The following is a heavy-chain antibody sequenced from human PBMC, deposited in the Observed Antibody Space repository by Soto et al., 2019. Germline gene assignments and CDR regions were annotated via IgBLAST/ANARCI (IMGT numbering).Heavy chain of an antibody. CDR2: ISYSGSS. V-gene: IGHV4-31*03. CDR3: ARDSEGSYFDY. CDR1: GVSINTGGYY. D-gene: IGHD2-15*01. Sequence: PSETLSLTCTVSGVSINTGGYYWTWIRQHPGKGLEWIGHISYSGSSYYNPSLKSRITISVDTSENQFSLRLSSVTAADTAVYYCARDSEGSYFDYWGQGTLVTVSS. J-gene: IGHJ4*02.